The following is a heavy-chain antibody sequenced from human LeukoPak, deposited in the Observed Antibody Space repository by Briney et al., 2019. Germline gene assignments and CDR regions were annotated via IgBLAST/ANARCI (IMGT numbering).Heavy chain of an antibody. CDR1: GFTFSSYA. D-gene: IGHD3-3*01. J-gene: IGHJ6*02. CDR2: ISGSGGST. V-gene: IGHV3-23*01. CDR3: AKYGGGLRFLEWSKYGMDV. Sequence: GGSLRLSCAASGFTFSSYAMSWVRQAPGKGLGWVSAISGSGGSTYYADSVKGRFTISRDNSKNTLYLQMNSLRAEDTAVYYCAKYGGGLRFLEWSKYGMDVWGQGTTVTVSS.